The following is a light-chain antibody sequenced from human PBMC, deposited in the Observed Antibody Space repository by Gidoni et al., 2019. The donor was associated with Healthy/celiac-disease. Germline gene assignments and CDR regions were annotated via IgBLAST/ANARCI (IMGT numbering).Light chain of an antibody. V-gene: IGLV2-14*03. CDR2: DVS. J-gene: IGLJ2*01. CDR3: SSYTSRSTLV. Sequence: QSALTQPASVSGSPGQSITISCTGTSSDVGGYNYVSWYQHHPCKAPKLMIDDVSNRPSGVSNRFSGSKSGNTASLTISGLQAEDEADYYCSSYTSRSTLVFGGVTKLTVL. CDR1: SSDVGGYNY.